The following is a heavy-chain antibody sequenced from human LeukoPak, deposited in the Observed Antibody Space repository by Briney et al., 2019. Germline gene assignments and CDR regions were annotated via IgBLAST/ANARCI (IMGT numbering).Heavy chain of an antibody. J-gene: IGHJ4*02. D-gene: IGHD6-19*01. Sequence: SETLSLTCTVSGGSISDYYWNWMRQPPGKGLEWLGYIYYSGSTNYNPSLESRVTISLDTSKNHFSLKLSSVTAADTAVYYCARNSGWYMYDYWGQGTLVTVSS. CDR3: ARNSGWYMYDY. CDR1: GGSISDYY. CDR2: IYYSGST. V-gene: IGHV4-59*01.